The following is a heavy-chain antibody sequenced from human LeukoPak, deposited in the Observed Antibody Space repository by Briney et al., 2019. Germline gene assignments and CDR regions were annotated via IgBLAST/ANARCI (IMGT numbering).Heavy chain of an antibody. V-gene: IGHV4-59*01. J-gene: IGHJ3*02. CDR1: GGSISSYY. CDR2: IYYSGST. Sequence: SETLSLTCTVSGGSISSYYWSWIRQPPGKGLEWIGYIYYSGSTNYNPSLKSRVTISVDTSKNQFSLKLSSVTAADTAVYYCARGEVVKGSGSYYNDGAFDIWGQGTMVTVSS. CDR3: ARGEVVKGSGSYYNDGAFDI. D-gene: IGHD3-10*01.